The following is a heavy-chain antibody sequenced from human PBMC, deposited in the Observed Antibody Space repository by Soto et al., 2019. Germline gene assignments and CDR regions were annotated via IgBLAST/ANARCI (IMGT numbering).Heavy chain of an antibody. CDR2: TYYRSKWYN. CDR1: GDSVSSNSAA. Sequence: PSETLSLTCAISGDSVSSNSAAWNWIRQSPSRGLEWLGRTYYRSKWYNDYAVSVKSRITINPDTSKNQFSLQLNSVTPEDTAVYYCASSKGRPGIAGTTRFKWFDPWGQGTQVTVSS. V-gene: IGHV6-1*01. D-gene: IGHD1-7*01. J-gene: IGHJ5*02. CDR3: ASSKGRPGIAGTTRFKWFDP.